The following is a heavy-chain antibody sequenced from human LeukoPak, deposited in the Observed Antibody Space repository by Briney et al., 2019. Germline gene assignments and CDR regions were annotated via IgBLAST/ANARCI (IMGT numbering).Heavy chain of an antibody. CDR1: GYTFTSYY. CDR3: ARVNAVRGVIRLDYYYMDA. V-gene: IGHV1-46*01. Sequence: ASVKVSCKASGYTFTSYYMHWVRQAPGQGLEWMGIINPSGGSTSYAQKFQGRVTMTRDTSTSTVYMELSSLRSEDTAVYYSARVNAVRGVIRLDYYYMDAWGKGTTVTVSS. J-gene: IGHJ6*03. CDR2: INPSGGST. D-gene: IGHD3-10*01.